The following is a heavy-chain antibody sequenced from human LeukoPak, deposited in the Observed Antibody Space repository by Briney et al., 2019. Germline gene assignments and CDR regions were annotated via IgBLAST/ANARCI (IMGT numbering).Heavy chain of an antibody. CDR2: IYHSGST. CDR1: GGSISSSNW. J-gene: IGHJ4*02. V-gene: IGHV4-4*02. CDR3: ASARLGELSAPFDY. D-gene: IGHD3-16*02. Sequence: PSETLSLTCAVSGGSISSSNWWSWVRQPPGKGLEWIGEIYHSGSTNYNPSLKSRVTISVDKSKNQFSLKLSSVTAADTAMYYCASARLGELSAPFDYWGQGTLVTVSS.